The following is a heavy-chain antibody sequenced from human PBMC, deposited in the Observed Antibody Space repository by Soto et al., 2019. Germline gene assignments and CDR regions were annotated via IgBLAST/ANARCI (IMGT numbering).Heavy chain of an antibody. Sequence: GRALILSCALSGFTVNSDSMHSVRLAPGKGLFWVSRINSDGSSTSYAYSVKCRFTISRDNAKNTLYLQMNSLRAEDTAVYYFASTVVTGYWGQGTLVTVSS. CDR2: INSDGSST. CDR3: ASTVVTGY. V-gene: IGHV3-74*01. D-gene: IGHD2-15*01. CDR1: GFTVNSDS. J-gene: IGHJ4*02.